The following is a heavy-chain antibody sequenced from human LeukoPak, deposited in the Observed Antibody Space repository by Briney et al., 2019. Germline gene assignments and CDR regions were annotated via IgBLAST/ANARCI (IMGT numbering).Heavy chain of an antibody. J-gene: IGHJ3*02. CDR1: GLTFSSYA. V-gene: IGHV3-30-3*01. CDR2: ISYDGSNK. D-gene: IGHD2-21*02. CDR3: ARVDTVVTDAFDI. Sequence: GRSLRLSCAASGLTFSSYAMHWVRQAPGKGLEWVAVISYDGSNKYYADSVKGRFTISRDNSKNTLDLQMNSLRAEDTAVYYCARVDTVVTDAFDIWGQGTMVTVSS.